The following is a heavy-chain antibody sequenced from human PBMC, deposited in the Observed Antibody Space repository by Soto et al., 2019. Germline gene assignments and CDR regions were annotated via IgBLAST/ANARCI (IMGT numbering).Heavy chain of an antibody. D-gene: IGHD4-4*01. Sequence: SETLSLTCTVSGGSISSTSHYWAWIRQPPGKGLECIGSIYYSGSTYYNPSLKSRATISVDTSKNHFSLQLTSLTAADTAVYYCATNYAYYYYYGMDVWGQGTTVTVS. J-gene: IGHJ6*02. CDR1: GGSISSTSHY. CDR2: IYYSGST. CDR3: ATNYAYYYYYGMDV. V-gene: IGHV4-39*02.